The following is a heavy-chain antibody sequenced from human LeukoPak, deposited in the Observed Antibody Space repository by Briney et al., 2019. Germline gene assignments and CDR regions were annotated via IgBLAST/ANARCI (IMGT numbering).Heavy chain of an antibody. J-gene: IGHJ6*02. CDR1: GFTFSSYA. Sequence: TGGSLRLSCAASGFTFSSYAMRWVRQAPGKGLEWVAVISYDGSNKYYADSVKGRFTISRDNSKNTLHLQMNSLRAEDTAVYYCARGDWYDILTGSPGYYYGMDVWAKGPRSPSP. CDR3: ARGDWYDILTGSPGYYYGMDV. V-gene: IGHV3-30-3*01. CDR2: ISYDGSNK. D-gene: IGHD3-9*01.